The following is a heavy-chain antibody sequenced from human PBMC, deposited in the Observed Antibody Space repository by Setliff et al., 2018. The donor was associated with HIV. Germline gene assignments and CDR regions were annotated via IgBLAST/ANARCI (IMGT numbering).Heavy chain of an antibody. V-gene: IGHV1-2*06. CDR2: INPNMGDT. CDR3: ARQDIPTGYYLFDY. D-gene: IGHD3-9*01. CDR1: GYKFTGHH. Sequence: ASVKVSCKASGYKFTGHHIQWMRQAPGQGLEWRGRINPNMGDTQYAQKFQGRIIMTRDTSINTVYMELSSLTSDDTALYYCARQDIPTGYYLFDYWGQGTQVTVS. J-gene: IGHJ4*02.